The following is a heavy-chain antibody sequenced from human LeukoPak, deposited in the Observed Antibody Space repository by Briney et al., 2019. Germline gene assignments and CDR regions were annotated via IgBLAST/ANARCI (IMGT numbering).Heavy chain of an antibody. CDR2: IYYSGST. CDR1: GGSISSSSYY. V-gene: IGHV4-39*01. Sequence: PSETLSLTCTVSGGSISSSSYYWGWIRQPPGKGLEWIGSIYYSGSTYYYPSLKSRVTISVDTSKNQFSLKLSSVTAADTAVYYCARIRPSYYYDSSGSPVGAFDIWGQGTMVTVSS. D-gene: IGHD3-22*01. J-gene: IGHJ3*02. CDR3: ARIRPSYYYDSSGSPVGAFDI.